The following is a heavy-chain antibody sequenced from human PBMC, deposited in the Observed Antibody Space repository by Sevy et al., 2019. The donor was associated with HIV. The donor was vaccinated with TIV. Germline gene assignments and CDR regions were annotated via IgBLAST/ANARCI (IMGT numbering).Heavy chain of an antibody. CDR3: AREAAMLVVVITHETAFDI. CDR1: GFTFSSYA. V-gene: IGHV3-30-3*01. J-gene: IGHJ3*02. D-gene: IGHD3-22*01. Sequence: GGSLRLSCAASGFTFSSYAMHWVRQAPGKGLEWVAVISYDGSNKYYADSVKGGFTITRDNSKNTLYLQMNGLRAEDTAVYYCAREAAMLVVVITHETAFDIWGQGTMVTVSS. CDR2: ISYDGSNK.